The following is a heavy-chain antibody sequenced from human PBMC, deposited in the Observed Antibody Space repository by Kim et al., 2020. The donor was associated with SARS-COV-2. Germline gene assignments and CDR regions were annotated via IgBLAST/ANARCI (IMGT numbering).Heavy chain of an antibody. CDR1: GFTFSDYW. Sequence: GGSLRLSCAASGFTFSDYWLSWVRQAPGKGLEWVATISPDGSQKKYVDFVKGRFSISRDNAKNSLYVQMNSLRAEDTAVYYCARDVGYNRNLLVVTNNYLDLWSRGTLVTVSS. V-gene: IGHV3-7*03. J-gene: IGHJ5*02. CDR2: ISPDGSQK. D-gene: IGHD2-15*01. CDR3: ARDVGYNRNLLVVTNNYLDL.